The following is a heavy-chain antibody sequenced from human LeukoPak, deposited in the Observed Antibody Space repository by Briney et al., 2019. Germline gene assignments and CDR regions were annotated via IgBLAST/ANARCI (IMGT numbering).Heavy chain of an antibody. CDR3: ARVHSSHKANWFDP. CDR1: GGTFSSYA. CDR2: IIPIFGTA. V-gene: IGHV1-69*05. J-gene: IGHJ5*02. D-gene: IGHD6-13*01. Sequence: ASVKVSCKASGGTFSSYAISWVRQAPGQGLEWMGGIIPIFGTANYAQKFQGRVTITTDESRSTAYMELSSLRSEDTAVYYCARVHSSHKANWFDPWGQGTLVTVSS.